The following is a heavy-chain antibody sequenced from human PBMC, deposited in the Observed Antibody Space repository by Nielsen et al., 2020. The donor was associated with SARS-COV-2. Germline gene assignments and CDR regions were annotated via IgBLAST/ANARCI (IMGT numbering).Heavy chain of an antibody. CDR1: GGSVSSGSYF. CDR2: IHSSGST. J-gene: IGHJ3*02. V-gene: IGHV4-61*01. D-gene: IGHD2-2*01. Sequence: SETLSLTCTVSGGSVSSGSYFWSWIRQPPGKGLEWIGYIHSSGSTNYNPSLKSRVTISVDTSKNQFSLKLSSVTAADTAVYYCARATIVVVLAANTFDIWGQGTMVTVSS. CDR3: ARATIVVVLAANTFDI.